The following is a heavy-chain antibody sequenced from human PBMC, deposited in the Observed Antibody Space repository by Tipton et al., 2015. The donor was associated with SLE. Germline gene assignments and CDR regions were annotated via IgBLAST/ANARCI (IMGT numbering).Heavy chain of an antibody. CDR1: GFTFSGYW. V-gene: IGHV3-7*01. J-gene: IGHJ4*02. Sequence: SLRLSCEASGFTFSGYWMTWVRQAPGRGLEWVANIRRDGDSMYYVDSVKGRFTVSRDNAKNSLYLQMNSLRAADTGVYYCARAADSAILTGSLYFFAFWGQGTLVTVSS. CDR3: ARAADSAILTGSLYFFAF. D-gene: IGHD3-9*01. CDR2: IRRDGDSM.